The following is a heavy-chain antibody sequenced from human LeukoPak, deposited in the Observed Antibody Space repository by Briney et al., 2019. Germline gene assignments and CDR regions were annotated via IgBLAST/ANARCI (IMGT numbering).Heavy chain of an antibody. CDR3: ATDKGYHYY. CDR2: ISDSGST. D-gene: IGHD5-12*01. Sequence: ETLSLTCSVFGGYLSNYYWTWLQQPPRKGLEWIGHISDSGSTNYNPSLKSRVTISGDTSKNQVSLNLGSVTAADTAVYYCATDKGYHYYWGQGTLVTVSA. J-gene: IGHJ4*02. CDR1: GGYLSNYY. V-gene: IGHV4-59*01.